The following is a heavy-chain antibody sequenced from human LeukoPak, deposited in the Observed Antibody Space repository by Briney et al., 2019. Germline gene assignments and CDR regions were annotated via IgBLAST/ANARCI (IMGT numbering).Heavy chain of an antibody. D-gene: IGHD3-3*01. CDR3: ARVTRDDFWSGYSEIYNHYGMDV. Sequence: SVKVSCKASGGTFSSYDISWVRQAPGQGLEWMGGIIPIFGTANYAQKFQARVTITADESTSTAYMELSSLRSEDTAVYYCARVTRDDFWSGYSEIYNHYGMDVWGQGTTVTVSS. CDR2: IIPIFGTA. CDR1: GGTFSSYD. J-gene: IGHJ6*02. V-gene: IGHV1-69*13.